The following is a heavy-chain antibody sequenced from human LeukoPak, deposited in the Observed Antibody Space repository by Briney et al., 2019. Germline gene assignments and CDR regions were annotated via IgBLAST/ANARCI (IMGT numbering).Heavy chain of an antibody. CDR1: GGSISSHY. J-gene: IGHJ3*02. V-gene: IGHV4-59*11. CDR3: ARDKDYFDSGGAFDI. Sequence: KSSETLSLTCSVSGGSISSHYWSWIRQPPGKGLEWIGYIYYSGSTNYNPSLKSRVTMSVDTSKNQFSLKLSSVTAADTAVYYCARDKDYFDSGGAFDIWGQGTMVTVSS. D-gene: IGHD3-22*01. CDR2: IYYSGST.